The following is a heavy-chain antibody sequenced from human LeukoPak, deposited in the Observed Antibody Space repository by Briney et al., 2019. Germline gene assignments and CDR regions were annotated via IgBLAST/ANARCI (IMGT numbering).Heavy chain of an antibody. J-gene: IGHJ4*02. D-gene: IGHD1-26*01. CDR2: IIPIFGTA. V-gene: IGHV1-69*13. CDR3: ARGFGSYYPQNFDY. CDR1: GGTFSSYA. Sequence: SVKVSCKASGGTFSSYAISWVRQAPGQGLEWMGGIIPIFGTANYAQKFQGRVTITADESTSTAYMELSSLRSEDTAVYHCARGFGSYYPQNFDYWGQGTLVTVSS.